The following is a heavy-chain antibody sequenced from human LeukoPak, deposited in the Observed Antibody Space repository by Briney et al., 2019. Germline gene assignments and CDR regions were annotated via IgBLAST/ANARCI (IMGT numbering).Heavy chain of an antibody. D-gene: IGHD2-21*02. CDR2: INSDGSST. V-gene: IGHV3-74*01. Sequence: GGSLRLSCAASGFTFSSHWMHWVRQAPGKGLVWVSGINSDGSSTTYADSVKGRFTTSRDNAKNTLYLQMNSLRAEDMAVYYCARAASCGGDCSSSYLQHWGQGTLVTVSS. CDR3: ARAASCGGDCSSSYLQH. J-gene: IGHJ1*01. CDR1: GFTFSSHW.